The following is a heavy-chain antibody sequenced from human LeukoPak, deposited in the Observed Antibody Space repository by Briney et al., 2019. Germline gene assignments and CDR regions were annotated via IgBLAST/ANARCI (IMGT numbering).Heavy chain of an antibody. D-gene: IGHD1-26*01. J-gene: IGHJ4*02. Sequence: GGSVRLSCAASGFTFSSYWMTWVRQAPGRGLEWVANIKQDGSEKYYVDSVKGRFTISRDNAKNSLYLQMNSLRAEDTALYYCARFSGSRHTIDYWGQGTLVTVSS. V-gene: IGHV3-7*01. CDR3: ARFSGSRHTIDY. CDR1: GFTFSSYW. CDR2: IKQDGSEK.